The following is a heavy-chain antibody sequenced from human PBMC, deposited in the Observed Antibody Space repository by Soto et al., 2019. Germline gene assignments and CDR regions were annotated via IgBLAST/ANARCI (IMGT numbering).Heavy chain of an antibody. CDR1: GGSLSACYYY. CDR2: ICRSGTI. J-gene: IGHJ4*02. Sequence: QVQLQESGPGLAKPSQTLSLICTVSGGSLSACYYYWSCMPQSPGGGREWVGNICRSGTIFDSPSLTSRITISLDTSKKQCSLNLNSVTAADAAVDFGARGNDYGYFYDSWGQGTLVTVSS. V-gene: IGHV4-30-4*01. CDR3: ARGNDYGYFYDS. D-gene: IGHD4-17*01.